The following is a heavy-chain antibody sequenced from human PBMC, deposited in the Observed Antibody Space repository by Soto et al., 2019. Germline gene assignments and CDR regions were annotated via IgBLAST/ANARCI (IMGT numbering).Heavy chain of an antibody. CDR1: GDSMDNYY. V-gene: IGHV4-59*01. CDR3: PRGGWSLDS. CDR2: IYYSGNT. J-gene: IGHJ4*02. Sequence: SETLSLTCTVSGDSMDNYYWSWIRQPPGKGLEWIGFIYYSGNTNYNPSLKGRVTMSVDTSKNQFSLNLRSSTAADTAVYYCPRGGWSLDSWGQGSLVTVS. D-gene: IGHD3-3*01.